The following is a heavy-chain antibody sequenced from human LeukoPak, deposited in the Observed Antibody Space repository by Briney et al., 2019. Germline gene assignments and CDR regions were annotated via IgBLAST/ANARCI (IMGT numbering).Heavy chain of an antibody. V-gene: IGHV4-59*01. CDR1: GGSISNYY. Sequence: SATLSLTCTASGGSISNYYWSWIRQPPGKGLEWIGYIYYSGSSDYNPSLRSRVTISLDTSKNQFSLILSSVTAADTAMYYCARFLYGWGNDYWGQGTLVTVSS. CDR3: ARFLYGWGNDY. CDR2: IYYSGSS. D-gene: IGHD3-10*01. J-gene: IGHJ4*02.